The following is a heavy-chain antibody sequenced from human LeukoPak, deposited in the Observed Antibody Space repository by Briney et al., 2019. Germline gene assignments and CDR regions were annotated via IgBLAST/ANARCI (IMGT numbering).Heavy chain of an antibody. V-gene: IGHV1-3*01. CDR2: INAGNGNT. D-gene: IGHD1-26*01. CDR3: AKSGSYLYYFDY. J-gene: IGHJ4*02. Sequence: VASVKVSCKASGYTFTSYAMHWVRQAPGQRLEWMGWINAGNGNTKYSQKFQGRVTITRDTSASTAYMELSSLRSEDTAVYYCAKSGSYLYYFDYWGQGTLVTVSS. CDR1: GYTFTSYA.